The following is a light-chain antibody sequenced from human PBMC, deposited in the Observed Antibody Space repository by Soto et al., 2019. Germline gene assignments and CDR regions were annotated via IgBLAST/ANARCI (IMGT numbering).Light chain of an antibody. CDR3: GTWDNNLSAWV. CDR2: EDS. CDR1: SSNIGRDH. Sequence: QSVLTQPPSVSAAPGQKVSISCSGSSSNIGRDHVSWYQHLPGTAPKLLIYEDSQRPSGIPDRFSGSKSDTSATLDITGVQTGDEADYYCGTWDNNLSAWVFGGGTKVTVL. J-gene: IGLJ3*02. V-gene: IGLV1-51*01.